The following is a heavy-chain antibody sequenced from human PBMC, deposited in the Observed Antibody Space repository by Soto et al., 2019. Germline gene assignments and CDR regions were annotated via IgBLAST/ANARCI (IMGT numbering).Heavy chain of an antibody. Sequence: ASVKVSCKASGYTFTGYYMHWVRQAPGQGLEWMGWINPNSGGTNYAQKFQGWVTMTRDTSISTAYMELSRLRSDDTAVYYCARGGHYYGSGSYYAKGVGMDVWGQGTTVTVSS. CDR2: INPNSGGT. J-gene: IGHJ6*02. V-gene: IGHV1-2*04. D-gene: IGHD3-10*01. CDR3: ARGGHYYGSGSYYAKGVGMDV. CDR1: GYTFTGYY.